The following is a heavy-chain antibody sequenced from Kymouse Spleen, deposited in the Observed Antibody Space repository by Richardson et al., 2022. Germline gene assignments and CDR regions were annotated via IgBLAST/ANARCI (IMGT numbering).Heavy chain of an antibody. D-gene: IGHD6-19*01. CDR3: ARGGSSGRPFDY. CDR1: GGSISSSSYY. V-gene: IGHV4-39*01. Sequence: QLQLQESGPGLVKPSETLSLTCTVSGGSISSSSYYWGWIRQPPGKGLEWIGSIYYSGSTYYNPSLKSRVTISVDTSKNQFSLKLSSVTAADTAVYYCARGGSSGRPFDYWGQGTLVTVSS. J-gene: IGHJ4*02. CDR2: IYYSGST.